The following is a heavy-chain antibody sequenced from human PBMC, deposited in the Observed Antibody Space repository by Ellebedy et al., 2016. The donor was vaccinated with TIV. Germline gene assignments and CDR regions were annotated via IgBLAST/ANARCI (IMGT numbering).Heavy chain of an antibody. Sequence: SETLSLTCTVSGGSISSYYWSWIRQPPGKGLEWIGYIYSSGSTNYNPSLKSRVTISVDTSKNQFSLKLSSVTAADTAVYYCARGSTSWRGPFDYWGQGTLVTVSS. CDR1: GGSISSYY. J-gene: IGHJ4*02. CDR3: ARGSTSWRGPFDY. V-gene: IGHV4-59*01. CDR2: IYSSGST. D-gene: IGHD2-2*01.